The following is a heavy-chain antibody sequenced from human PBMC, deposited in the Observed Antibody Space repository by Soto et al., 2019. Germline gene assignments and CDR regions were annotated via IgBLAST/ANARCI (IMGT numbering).Heavy chain of an antibody. CDR1: AGSISSSRYY. CDR3: PRRSGDSQPSRQYYFYYYDQDV. Sequence: PSETLSLPCTVSAGSISSSRYYCGSIRQPTGKGLEWFGSSYYSGSTYYNPSLKSRVTISVDTSQNQFSLNLSSLSAADPAVSYGPRRSGDSQPSRQYYFYYYDQDVWDQRSTGAV. D-gene: IGHD4-17*01. CDR2: SYYSGST. V-gene: IGHV4-39*01. J-gene: IGHJ6*02.